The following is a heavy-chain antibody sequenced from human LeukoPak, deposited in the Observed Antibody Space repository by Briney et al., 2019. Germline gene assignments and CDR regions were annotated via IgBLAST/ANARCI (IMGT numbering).Heavy chain of an antibody. CDR2: IYTSGST. D-gene: IGHD3-10*01. CDR1: AYSISSGYY. V-gene: IGHV4-38-2*02. CDR3: ARDGEGLFDY. Sequence: SETLSLTCTVSAYSISSGYYWGWIRQPPGKGLEWIGRIYTSGSTNYNPSLKSRVTISVDTSKNQFSLKLSSVTTADTAVYYCARDGEGLFDYWGQGTLVTVSS. J-gene: IGHJ4*02.